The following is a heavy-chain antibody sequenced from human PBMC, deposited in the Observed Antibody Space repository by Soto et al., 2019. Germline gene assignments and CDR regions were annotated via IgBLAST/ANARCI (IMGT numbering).Heavy chain of an antibody. CDR2: IYPGDSDT. D-gene: IGHD5-12*01. Sequence: VESLKISFKGSGYSFTSYWICWVRHMPGKGLEWMGIIYPGDSDTRYSPSFQGQVTISADKSISTAYLQWSSLKASDTAMYYCARQSGYDSHLYYYYGKDVWGQGTTVTVSS. V-gene: IGHV5-51*01. J-gene: IGHJ6*02. CDR3: ARQSGYDSHLYYYYGKDV. CDR1: GYSFTSYW.